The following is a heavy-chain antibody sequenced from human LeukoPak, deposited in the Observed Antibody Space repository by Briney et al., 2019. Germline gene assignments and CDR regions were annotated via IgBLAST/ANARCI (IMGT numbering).Heavy chain of an antibody. CDR1: GFTFSSYA. CDR2: ISGSGGST. D-gene: IGHD4-11*01. J-gene: IGHJ6*02. Sequence: PGASLRLSCAASGFTFSSYAMSWVRQAPGKGLEWVSAISGSGGSTYYADSVKGRFTISRDNSKNTLYLQMNSLRAEDTAVYYCAKVGPYSNAFHYYYGMDVWGQGTTVTVSS. V-gene: IGHV3-23*01. CDR3: AKVGPYSNAFHYYYGMDV.